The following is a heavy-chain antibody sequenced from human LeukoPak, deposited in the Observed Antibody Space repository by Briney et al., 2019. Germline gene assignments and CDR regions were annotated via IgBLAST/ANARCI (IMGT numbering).Heavy chain of an antibody. V-gene: IGHV3-30*18. D-gene: IGHD4-17*01. CDR1: GFTFSSYE. J-gene: IGHJ4*02. CDR2: MSNSGENT. Sequence: GGSLRLSCAASGFTFSSYEMNWVRQAPGKGLEWVGIMSNSGENTFYGEAVKGRFTTSRDNSQNTLYLQMNSLRPEDTAVYYCAKGGASVTRYVDYWGQGTLVTVSS. CDR3: AKGGASVTRYVDY.